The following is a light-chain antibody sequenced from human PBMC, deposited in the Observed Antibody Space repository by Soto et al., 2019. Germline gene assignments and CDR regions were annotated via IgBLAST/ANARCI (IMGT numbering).Light chain of an antibody. V-gene: IGKV3-15*01. J-gene: IGKJ1*01. CDR3: QQYSNWPRVT. CDR2: GAS. Sequence: EILMTQSPVTLSVSPGERATLSCRASQSVGSNLAWYQQKPGQAPRLLISGASTRATGIPARFSGSGSGTEFTLTISSLQSEDFAVYYCQQYSNWPRVTFGPGTKVEIK. CDR1: QSVGSN.